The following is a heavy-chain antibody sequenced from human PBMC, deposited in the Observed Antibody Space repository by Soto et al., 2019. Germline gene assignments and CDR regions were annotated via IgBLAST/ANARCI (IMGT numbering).Heavy chain of an antibody. CDR2: IYYSGST. Sequence: PSETLSLTCTVSGGSISSGDYYWSWIRQPPGKGLEWIGYIYYSGSTYYNPSLKSRVTISVDTSKNQFSLKLSSVTAADTAVYYCASGSSSWFYFDYWGQGTLVTVSS. CDR3: ASGSSSWFYFDY. J-gene: IGHJ4*02. V-gene: IGHV4-30-4*01. CDR1: GGSISSGDYY. D-gene: IGHD6-13*01.